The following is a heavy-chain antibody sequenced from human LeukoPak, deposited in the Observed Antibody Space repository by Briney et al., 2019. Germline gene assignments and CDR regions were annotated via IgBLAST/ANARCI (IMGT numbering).Heavy chain of an antibody. J-gene: IGHJ6*03. D-gene: IGHD3-3*01. Sequence: SETLSLTCTVSGGSISSGDYYWSWIRQPPGKGLEWIGYIYYSGSTYYNPSLKSRVTISVDTSKNQFSLKLSSVAAADTAVYYCAGDGSDPYYDFSGDPDQNYYYYYMDVWGKGTTVTVSS. CDR1: GGSISSGDYY. CDR3: AGDGSDPYYDFSGDPDQNYYYYYMDV. V-gene: IGHV4-30-4*08. CDR2: IYYSGST.